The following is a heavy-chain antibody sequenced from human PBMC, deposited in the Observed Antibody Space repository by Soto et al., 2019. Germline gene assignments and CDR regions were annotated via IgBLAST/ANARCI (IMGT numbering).Heavy chain of an antibody. V-gene: IGHV4-31*03. CDR2: IFHSGST. Sequence: SETLSLTCSVSRAFISSGGFYYSWIRQPPGKGLEWLGYIFHSGSTLYTPSLRGRLTLSADTSRNQLSLHLTSVTAADTAVYYCVRGGIPGHWLAPWAQEILVTVSS. CDR1: RAFISSGGFY. J-gene: IGHJ5*02. D-gene: IGHD2-15*01. CDR3: VRGGIPGHWLAP.